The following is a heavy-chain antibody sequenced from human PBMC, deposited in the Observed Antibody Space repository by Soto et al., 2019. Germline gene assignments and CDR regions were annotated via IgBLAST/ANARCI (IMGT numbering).Heavy chain of an antibody. J-gene: IGHJ6*02. CDR1: GGTFSSYA. D-gene: IGHD2-2*01. Sequence: QVQLVQSGAEVKKPGSSVKVSCKASGGTFSSYAISWVRQAPGQGLEWMGGIIPIFGTANYAQKFQGRVTITADESTSTAYRERSSLRSEDTAVYYCARARSIVLVPAAGRGMDVWGQGTTVTVSS. V-gene: IGHV1-69*12. CDR3: ARARSIVLVPAAGRGMDV. CDR2: IIPIFGTA.